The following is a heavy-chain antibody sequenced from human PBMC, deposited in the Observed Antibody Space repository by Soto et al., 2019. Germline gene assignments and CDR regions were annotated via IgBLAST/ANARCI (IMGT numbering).Heavy chain of an antibody. J-gene: IGHJ4*02. D-gene: IGHD3-10*01. CDR2: ISYDGSNK. V-gene: IGHV3-30*18. CDR3: AKDRMGAGVRGYFDY. CDR1: GFTFSAYG. Sequence: QVQLVESGGGVVQPGRSLRLSCAGSGFTFSAYGMDGVRQAPGKGLEWVGVISYDGSNKYYADSVKGRFTISRDNSKNTLYLQMNSLRAEDTAVYYCAKDRMGAGVRGYFDYWGQGTLVTVSS.